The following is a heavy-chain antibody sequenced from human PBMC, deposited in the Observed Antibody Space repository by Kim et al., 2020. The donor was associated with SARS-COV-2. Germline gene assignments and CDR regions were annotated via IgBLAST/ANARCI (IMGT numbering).Heavy chain of an antibody. D-gene: IGHD6-13*01. CDR1: GGSVSSGSHY. Sequence: SETLSLTCTVSGGSVSSGSHYWSWIRQPPGKGLEWIGHIYYSGSTNYNSSLQSRVTISVDTSKNQFSLKLRSVTAADTAVYYCARDSAAAGNDYYYYGMDVWGQGTTVTVS. J-gene: IGHJ6*02. CDR3: ARDSAAAGNDYYYYGMDV. CDR2: IYYSGST. V-gene: IGHV4-61*01.